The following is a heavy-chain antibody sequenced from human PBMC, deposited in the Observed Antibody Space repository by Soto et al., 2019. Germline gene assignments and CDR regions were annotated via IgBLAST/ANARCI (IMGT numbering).Heavy chain of an antibody. J-gene: IGHJ4*02. CDR3: AKGRTSRSAQSDY. CDR1: GVSFSTYA. D-gene: IGHD3-10*01. V-gene: IGHV3-23*01. CDR2: ISTAVGGT. Sequence: GGSLGLSCAASGVSFSTYAMHWVGQGPGKGLEWVSVISTAVGGTNYADSVKGRFTISRDNSKNTVYLQMNSLRAEDTAVYYCAKGRTSRSAQSDYWGQGALVTVSS.